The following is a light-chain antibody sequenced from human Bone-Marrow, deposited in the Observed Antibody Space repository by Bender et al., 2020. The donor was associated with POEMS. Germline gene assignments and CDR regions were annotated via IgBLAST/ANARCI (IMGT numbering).Light chain of an antibody. CDR2: EVR. CDR3: GSFTSSITVL. J-gene: IGLJ2*01. CDR1: SSDVGTFKF. Sequence: QSALTQPASVSGSPGQSVTIPCTGTSSDVGTFKFVSWYPHHPGKAPKLMLYEVRKRPSGIANCFSGSKAGNTASLTISGLQAEDEADYYCGSFTSSITVLFGGGTKLTVL. V-gene: IGLV2-14*01.